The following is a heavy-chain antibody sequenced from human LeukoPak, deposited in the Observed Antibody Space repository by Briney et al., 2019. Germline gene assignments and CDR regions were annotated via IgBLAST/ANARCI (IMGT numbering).Heavy chain of an antibody. J-gene: IGHJ6*02. V-gene: IGHV3-30*03. CDR1: GFTFSSYG. CDR2: ISYDGSNK. Sequence: GGSLRLSCAASGFTFSSYGMHWVRQAPGKGLEWVAVISYDGSNKYYADSVKGRFTISRDNSKNTLYLQMNSLRAEDTAVYYCARGLYPVYIAGGMDVWGQGTTVTVSS. CDR3: ARGLYPVYIAGGMDV. D-gene: IGHD2-15*01.